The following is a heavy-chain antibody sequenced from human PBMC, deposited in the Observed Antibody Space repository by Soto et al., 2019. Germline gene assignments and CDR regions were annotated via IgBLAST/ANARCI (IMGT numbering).Heavy chain of an antibody. D-gene: IGHD2-2*01. Sequence: QLQLQESGSGLVKPSQTLSLTCAVSGGSISSGGYSWSWIRQPPGKGLEWIGYIYHSGSTYYNPSLQSRVTISVDRSKNQFSLKLSSVTAADTAVYYCARGVVVPAAIHYYYGMDVWGQGTTVTVSS. J-gene: IGHJ6*02. CDR3: ARGVVVPAAIHYYYGMDV. CDR1: GGSISSGGYS. CDR2: IYHSGST. V-gene: IGHV4-30-2*01.